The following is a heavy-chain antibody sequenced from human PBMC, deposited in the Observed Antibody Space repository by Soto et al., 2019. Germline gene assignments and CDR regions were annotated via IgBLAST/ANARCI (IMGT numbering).Heavy chain of an antibody. D-gene: IGHD1-26*01. V-gene: IGHV1-69*13. Sequence: SVKVSCKASGGTFDNFIMNWVRQTPGRGLEWMGGIVPMLGTPTYAEKFKGRVTISATGSTSTMYMEVTSLRSEDTAIYYCARNGTYSSSLSQYSGMDVWGQGTTVTVSS. J-gene: IGHJ6*02. CDR2: IVPMLGTP. CDR1: GGTFDNFI. CDR3: ARNGTYSSSLSQYSGMDV.